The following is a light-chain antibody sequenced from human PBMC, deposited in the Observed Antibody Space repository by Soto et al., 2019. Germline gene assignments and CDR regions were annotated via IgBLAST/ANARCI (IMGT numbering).Light chain of an antibody. Sequence: EIVLTQSPATLSLSPGERATLSCRASQNVSRFLAWYQRRPGQAPRLLIYDASNRASDIPARFSGSGSGTDYTLTNSSLEPEDSGVYYCQQRSNGPPLTFGGGTKVEIK. CDR2: DAS. CDR3: QQRSNGPPLT. V-gene: IGKV3-11*01. CDR1: QNVSRF. J-gene: IGKJ4*01.